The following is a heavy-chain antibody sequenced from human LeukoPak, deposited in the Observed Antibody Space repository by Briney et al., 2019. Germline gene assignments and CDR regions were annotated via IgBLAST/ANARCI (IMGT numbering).Heavy chain of an antibody. J-gene: IGHJ6*03. CDR2: IRYDGSNK. CDR3: AKDPPLPRYCSSTSCSRSYYYYYMDV. Sequence: GGSLRLSCAASGFTFSSYGMHWVRQAPGKGLEWVAFIRYDGSNKYYADSVKGRFTISRDNSKNTLYLQMNSLRAEDTAVYYCAKDPPLPRYCSSTSCSRSYYYYYMDVWGKGTTVTVFS. V-gene: IGHV3-30*02. D-gene: IGHD2-2*01. CDR1: GFTFSSYG.